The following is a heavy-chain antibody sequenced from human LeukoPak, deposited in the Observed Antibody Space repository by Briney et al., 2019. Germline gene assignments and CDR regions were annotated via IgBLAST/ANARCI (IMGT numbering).Heavy chain of an antibody. CDR1: GGSVSSSNHH. D-gene: IGHD6-13*01. Sequence: SETLSLTCNVSGGSVSSSNHHWAWIRQSPRMGLEWVGTFFSTGRTSQNPDPSLKGRVTLSVDTSRNQFSLQLRSLTAADTAIFYCASSPGSSTSWYHFDNWGQGTLVTVSS. V-gene: IGHV4-39*01. J-gene: IGHJ4*02. CDR2: FFSTGRT. CDR3: ASSPGSSTSWYHFDN.